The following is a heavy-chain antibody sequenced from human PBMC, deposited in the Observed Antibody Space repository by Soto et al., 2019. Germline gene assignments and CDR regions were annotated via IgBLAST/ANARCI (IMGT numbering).Heavy chain of an antibody. CDR3: ARTLSGGFDY. V-gene: IGHV4-59*01. CDR1: GDSLTRNY. Sequence: QVQLQESGPGLVKPSETLSLTCTVSGDSLTRNYWSWIRQPPGKGLEWLAYIHNGRSTNYNPSLRSRVSISLDTSKSQFSPNLNSVTAADTAVYYCARTLSGGFDYWGQGTLVTVSS. J-gene: IGHJ4*02. CDR2: IHNGRST.